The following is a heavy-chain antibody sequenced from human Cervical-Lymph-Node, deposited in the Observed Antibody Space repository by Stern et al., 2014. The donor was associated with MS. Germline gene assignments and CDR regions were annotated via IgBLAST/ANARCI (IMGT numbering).Heavy chain of an antibody. CDR1: GYTFTTYY. D-gene: IGHD1-1*01. V-gene: IGHV1-46*01. J-gene: IGHJ4*02. CDR3: SRAHWALQRNDH. Sequence: QVQLVQSGAEVREPGASVKVSCKASGYTFTTYYIHWVRQAPGRGLEWMGIINPSGGSPTYAQNFQGRVTMTRDTSATTVYMDLSGLRSDDTAVYYCSRAHWALQRNDHWGQGTLVTVSS. CDR2: INPSGGSP.